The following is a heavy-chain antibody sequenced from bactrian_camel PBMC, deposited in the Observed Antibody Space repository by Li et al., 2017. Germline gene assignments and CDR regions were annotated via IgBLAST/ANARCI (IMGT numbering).Heavy chain of an antibody. J-gene: IGHJ4*01. D-gene: IGHD4*01. CDR1: GDTTSGYC. V-gene: IGHV3S28*01. Sequence: QLVESGRGSVQAGGTLRVSCALSGDTTSGYCMGWFRQAPGKEREGVSAVKPDAGRTSYHDSVKGRFTISVDNAKNALYLQMNNLEPEDTATYYCVADRRLPTAEPIASSPCSLFLDTLPGPTTHSGQGTQVTVS. CDR2: VKPDAGRT. CDR3: VADRRLPTAEPIASSPCSLFLDTLPGPTTH.